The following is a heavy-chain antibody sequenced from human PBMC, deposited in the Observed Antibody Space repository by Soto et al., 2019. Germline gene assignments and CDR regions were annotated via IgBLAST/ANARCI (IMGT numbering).Heavy chain of an antibody. D-gene: IGHD2-15*01. CDR2: VNSDGSST. V-gene: IGHV3-74*01. Sequence: GGSLRLSCAASGFPFSSYWMHWVRQAPGKGLVWVSRVNSDGSSTSYADSVKGRFTISRDNAKNTLYLQMNSLRAEDTAVYYCERVYCSGGSAYHLNYWGQGTLFTAPQ. J-gene: IGHJ4*02. CDR3: ERVYCSGGSAYHLNY. CDR1: GFPFSSYW.